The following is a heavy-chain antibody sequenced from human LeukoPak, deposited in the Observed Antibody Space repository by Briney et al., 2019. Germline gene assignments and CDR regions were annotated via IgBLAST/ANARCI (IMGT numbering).Heavy chain of an antibody. CDR2: IYYSGST. Sequence: PSETLSLTCTVSGGSISSSSYYWGRIRQPPGKGLEWIGSIYYSGSTYYNPSLKSRVTISVDTSKNQFSLKLSSVTAADTAVYYCASTLPRGLLWFGDCDYWGQGTLVTVSS. CDR3: ASTLPRGLLWFGDCDY. J-gene: IGHJ4*02. D-gene: IGHD3-10*01. CDR1: GGSISSSSYY. V-gene: IGHV4-39*01.